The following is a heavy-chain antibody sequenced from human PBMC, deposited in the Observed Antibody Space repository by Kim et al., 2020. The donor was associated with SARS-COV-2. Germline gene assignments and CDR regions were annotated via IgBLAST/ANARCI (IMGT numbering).Heavy chain of an antibody. CDR1: GFTFSSYW. CDR3: ARGQAQRITMEPHRGGMDV. D-gene: IGHD3-10*01. Sequence: GGSLRLSCAASGFTFSSYWMHWVRQAPGKGLVWVSRINSDGSSTSYADSVKGRFTISRDNAKNTLYLQMNSLRAEDTAVYYCARGQAQRITMEPHRGGMDVWGQGTTVTVSS. V-gene: IGHV3-74*01. J-gene: IGHJ6*02. CDR2: INSDGSST.